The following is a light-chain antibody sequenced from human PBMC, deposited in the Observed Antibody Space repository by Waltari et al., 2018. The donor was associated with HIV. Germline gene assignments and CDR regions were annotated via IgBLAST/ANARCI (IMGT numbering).Light chain of an antibody. CDR3: AAWDDSLSGLV. J-gene: IGLJ3*02. CDR1: SSHIGSNY. CDR2: RNN. V-gene: IGLV1-47*01. Sequence: QSVLPQPPSASATSGPRVTISCSGSSSHIGSNYVYWYQQLPGTAPKLLIYRNNQRPSGVPDRFSGSKSGTSASLAISGLRSEDETNYYCAAWDDSLSGLVFGGGTKLTVL.